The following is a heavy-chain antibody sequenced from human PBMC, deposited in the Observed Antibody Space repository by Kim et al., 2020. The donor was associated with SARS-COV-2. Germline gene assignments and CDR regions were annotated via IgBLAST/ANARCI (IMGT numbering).Heavy chain of an antibody. D-gene: IGHD2-21*02. V-gene: IGHV7-4-1*02. CDR1: GYTFTSYA. CDR2: INTNTGNP. Sequence: ASVKVSCKASGYTFTSYAMNWVRQAPGQGLEWMGWINTNTGNPTYAQGFTGRFVFSLDTSVSTAYLQISSLKAEDNAVYYCATLDCGGDCSYFDYWGQGTLVTVSS. J-gene: IGHJ4*02. CDR3: ATLDCGGDCSYFDY.